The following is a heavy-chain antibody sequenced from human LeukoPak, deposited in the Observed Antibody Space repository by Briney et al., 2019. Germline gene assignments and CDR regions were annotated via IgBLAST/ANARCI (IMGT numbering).Heavy chain of an antibody. D-gene: IGHD6-13*01. CDR1: GGSISSYY. V-gene: IGHV4-4*07. CDR3: ARQSGYSSS. CDR2: IYISGST. Sequence: SETLSLTCTISGGSISSYYWSWIRQPAGKGLVWIGRIYISGSTNYNPSLKSRVTMSVDTSKNQFSLKLSSVTAADTAVYYCARQSGYSSSWGQGTLVTVSS. J-gene: IGHJ4*02.